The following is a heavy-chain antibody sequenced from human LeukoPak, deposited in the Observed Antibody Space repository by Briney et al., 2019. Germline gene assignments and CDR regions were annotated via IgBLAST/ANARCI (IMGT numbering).Heavy chain of an antibody. D-gene: IGHD3-22*01. Sequence: PSQTLSLTCTVSGGSISSGDYYWSWIRQPPGKGLEWIGYIYYSGSTYYNPSLKSRVTISVDTSKNQFSLKLSSVTAADTAVYYRARDQNYYDSSGPNDYWGQGTLVTVSS. CDR1: GGSISSGDYY. CDR3: ARDQNYYDSSGPNDY. V-gene: IGHV4-30-4*08. CDR2: IYYSGST. J-gene: IGHJ4*02.